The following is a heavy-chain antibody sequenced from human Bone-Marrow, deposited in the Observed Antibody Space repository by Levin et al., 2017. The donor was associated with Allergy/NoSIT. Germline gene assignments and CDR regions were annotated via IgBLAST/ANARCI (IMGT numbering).Heavy chain of an antibody. CDR2: IYSGGKT. CDR3: ATHPRAAY. CDR1: GFTVSNNY. J-gene: IGHJ4*02. D-gene: IGHD6-25*01. V-gene: IGHV3-53*01. Sequence: ASVKVSCVASGFTVSNNYMTWVRQAPGKGMEGVSVIYSGGKTHYADSVKGRFTVSRDKSKNTLYLQMNSLRAEDTAVYYCATHPRAAYWGQGTLVTVSS.